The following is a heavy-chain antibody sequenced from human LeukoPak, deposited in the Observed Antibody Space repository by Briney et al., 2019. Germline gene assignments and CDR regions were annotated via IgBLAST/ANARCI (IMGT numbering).Heavy chain of an antibody. D-gene: IGHD6-13*01. CDR1: GYTFSSYY. J-gene: IGHJ4*02. V-gene: IGHV1-46*01. CDR2: INSSGGTT. Sequence: GASVKVSCKASGYTFSSYYIHWVRQAPGQGLEWMGIINSSGGTTSYAQKFQGRVTMTRDTSTSTLYMELSSLRSEHTAVYYCASNSAGGSSLIFDYWGQGTLVTVSS. CDR3: ASNSAGGSSLIFDY.